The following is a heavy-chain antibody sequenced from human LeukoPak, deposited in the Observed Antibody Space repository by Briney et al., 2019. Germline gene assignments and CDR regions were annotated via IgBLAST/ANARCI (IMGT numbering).Heavy chain of an antibody. V-gene: IGHV4-59*03. CDR1: RGSISSYC. CDR3: AALSGSHWNFDY. Sequence: SETLSLTCTVSRGSISSYCWSWVRQPPGKRLEWIGHLDYSGTPNYSPSLRSRVTISVDTTKNQFSLQLSSVTAADTAVYYCAALSGSHWNFDYWGQGRLVTVSS. CDR2: LDYSGTP. D-gene: IGHD1-26*01. J-gene: IGHJ4*02.